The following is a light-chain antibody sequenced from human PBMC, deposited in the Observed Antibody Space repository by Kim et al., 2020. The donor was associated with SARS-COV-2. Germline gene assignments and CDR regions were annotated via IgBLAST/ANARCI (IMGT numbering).Light chain of an antibody. V-gene: IGKV1-9*01. Sequence: DVQLTQSPSLLSASVGDRVTITCRASQVIGNFLVWFQQKPGKTPKLLIYAASTLQSGVPSRFSGSGSGTEFTLTISSLQPEDFATYYCQQLNSYPLIFGGGTKVDIK. CDR3: QQLNSYPLI. CDR2: AAS. J-gene: IGKJ4*01. CDR1: QVIGNF.